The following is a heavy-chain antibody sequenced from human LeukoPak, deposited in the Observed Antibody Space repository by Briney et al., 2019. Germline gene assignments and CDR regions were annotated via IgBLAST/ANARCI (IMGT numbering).Heavy chain of an antibody. CDR1: GFTFNNYA. CDR3: AELGITMIGGV. D-gene: IGHD3-10*02. J-gene: IGHJ6*04. Sequence: GGSLRLSCAASGFTFNNYAMSWVRQAPGKGLEWVSYISSSGSTIYYADSVEGRFTISRDNAKNSLYLQMNSLRAEDTAVYYCAELGITMIGGVWGKGTTVTISS. CDR2: ISSSGSTI. V-gene: IGHV3-48*03.